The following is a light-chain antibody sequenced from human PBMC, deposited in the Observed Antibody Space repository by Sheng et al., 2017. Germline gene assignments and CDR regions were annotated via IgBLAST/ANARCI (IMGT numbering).Light chain of an antibody. CDR1: SIGSKS. CDR2: DDS. J-gene: IGLJ1*01. V-gene: IGLV3-21*02. CDR3: QVWDSGSDQCV. Sequence: SYVLTQPPSVSVAPGQTARISCGGSSIGSKSVHWYRQKPGQAPVLVVFDDSDRPSGIPERFSGSNSGDTATLTINRVEAGDEADYYCQVWDSGSDQCVFGTGTKVTVL.